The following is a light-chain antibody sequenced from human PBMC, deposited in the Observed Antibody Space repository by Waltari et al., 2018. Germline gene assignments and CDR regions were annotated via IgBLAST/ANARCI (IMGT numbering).Light chain of an antibody. CDR3: QQRRNWPPLT. V-gene: IGKV3-11*01. Sequence: EIVLQQSPATLSLSRGARSTLSSRASQSVSRYFAWYPQKPGQAPSLLLYDASNMATGIPARFSGSGSGTDFTLTISSLEPEDFAVYYCQQRRNWPPLTFGGGTKVEIK. J-gene: IGKJ4*01. CDR1: QSVSRY. CDR2: DAS.